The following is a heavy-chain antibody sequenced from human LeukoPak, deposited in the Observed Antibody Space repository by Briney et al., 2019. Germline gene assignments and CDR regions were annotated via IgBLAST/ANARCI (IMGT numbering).Heavy chain of an antibody. J-gene: IGHJ5*02. D-gene: IGHD3-10*01. V-gene: IGHV3-30*14. Sequence: PGGSLRLSCAASGFTFSSYAMHWVRQAPGKGLEWVAVISYDGSNKYYADSVKGRFTISRDNSKNTLYLQMNSLRAEDTAVYYCARFGSGSFQNWFDPWGQGTLVTVSS. CDR3: ARFGSGSFQNWFDP. CDR1: GFTFSSYA. CDR2: ISYDGSNK.